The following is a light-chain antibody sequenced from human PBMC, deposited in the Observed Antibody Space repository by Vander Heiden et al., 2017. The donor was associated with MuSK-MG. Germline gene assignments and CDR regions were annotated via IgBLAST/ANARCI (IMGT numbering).Light chain of an antibody. Sequence: DIQMTQSPSSLSASVGDGVTITCRASQSISIYLYWFQQKPGKAPKLLIYGASSLQSGVPSRFSGSGSGTDVTLTISSLQPEDFATYYCQQSYSSPVTFGGGTKVEIK. CDR1: QSISIY. J-gene: IGKJ4*01. CDR3: QQSYSSPVT. CDR2: GAS. V-gene: IGKV1-39*01.